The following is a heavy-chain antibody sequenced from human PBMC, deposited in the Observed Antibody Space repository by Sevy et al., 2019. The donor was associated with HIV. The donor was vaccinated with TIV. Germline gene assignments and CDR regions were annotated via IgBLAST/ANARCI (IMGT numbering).Heavy chain of an antibody. CDR3: VTRLAYCSGGSCYYVY. D-gene: IGHD2-15*01. J-gene: IGHJ4*02. CDR2: FDPEDGET. Sequence: ASVKVSCKVSGYTLTELSMHWVRQAPGKGLEWMGGFDPEDGETIYAQKFQGRVTMTEDTSTDTAYMELSSLRSEDTAVYYCVTRLAYCSGGSCYYVYWGQGTLVTVSS. V-gene: IGHV1-24*01. CDR1: GYTLTELS.